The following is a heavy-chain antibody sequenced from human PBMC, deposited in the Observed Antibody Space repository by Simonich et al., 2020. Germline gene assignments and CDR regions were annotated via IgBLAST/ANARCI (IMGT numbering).Heavy chain of an antibody. J-gene: IGHJ4*02. CDR1: GYTFTGYY. CDR3: ASGWDWGFSHMSDY. D-gene: IGHD7-27*01. Sequence: QVQLVQSGAEVKKPGASVKVSCKASGYTFTGYYMHWVRQAPGQGLEWMGRINPNSVGTNYAQKLQGRVTMTRDTTISTAYMELSRLRSDDTAVYYCASGWDWGFSHMSDYWGQGTLVTVSS. V-gene: IGHV1-2*06. CDR2: INPNSVGT.